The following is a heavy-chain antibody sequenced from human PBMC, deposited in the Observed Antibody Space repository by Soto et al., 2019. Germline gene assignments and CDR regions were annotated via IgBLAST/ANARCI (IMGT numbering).Heavy chain of an antibody. CDR2: IYYSGST. J-gene: IGHJ4*03. CDR3: ARDRAEGDFDY. CDR1: GGSISSYY. D-gene: IGHD1-26*01. Sequence: SETLSLTCTVSGGSISSYYWSWIRQPPGKGLEWIGYIYYSGSTNYNPSLKSRVTISVDTSKNQFSLKLSSVTAADTAVYYCARDRAEGDFDYWGQGTTVTVSS. V-gene: IGHV4-59*01.